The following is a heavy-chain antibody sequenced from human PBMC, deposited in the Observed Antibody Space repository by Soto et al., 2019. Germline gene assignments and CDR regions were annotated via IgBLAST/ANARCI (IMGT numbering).Heavy chain of an antibody. CDR1: GLTFSSYG. V-gene: IGHV3-30*18. D-gene: IGHD3-22*01. CDR3: AKEAEVVVIGDYYYYYGMDV. Sequence: GGSLRLSCAASGLTFSSYGMHWFRQAPGKGLEWVAVISYDGSNKYYADSVKGRFTISRDNSKNTLYLQMNSLRAEDTAVYYCAKEAEVVVIGDYYYYYGMDVWGQGTTVTVSS. J-gene: IGHJ6*02. CDR2: ISYDGSNK.